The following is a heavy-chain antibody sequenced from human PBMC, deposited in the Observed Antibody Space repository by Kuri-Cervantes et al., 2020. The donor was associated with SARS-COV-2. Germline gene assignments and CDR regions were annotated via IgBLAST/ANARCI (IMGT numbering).Heavy chain of an antibody. D-gene: IGHD1-26*01. V-gene: IGHV1-2*06. CDR3: ARVGHSGRSSGGNWFDP. J-gene: IGHJ5*02. Sequence: ASVKVSCKASGYTFTGYYMHWVRQAPGQGLEWMGRINPNSGGTNYAQRFQGRVTMTRDTSISTAYMELRSLRSDDTAVYYCARVGHSGRSSGGNWFDPWGQGTLVTVSS. CDR2: INPNSGGT. CDR1: GYTFTGYY.